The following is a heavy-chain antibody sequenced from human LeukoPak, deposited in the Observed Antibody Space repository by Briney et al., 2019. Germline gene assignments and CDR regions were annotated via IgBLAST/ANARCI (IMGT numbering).Heavy chain of an antibody. CDR3: ASLRITMVRGPLGYFDY. D-gene: IGHD3-10*01. CDR1: GFTFSSYA. Sequence: GGSLRLPCAASGFTFSSYAMSWVRQAPGKRLEWVSAISGSGGSTYYADSVKGRFTISRDNSKNTLYLQMNSLRAEDTAVYYCASLRITMVRGPLGYFDYWGQGTLITVSS. CDR2: ISGSGGST. V-gene: IGHV3-23*01. J-gene: IGHJ4*02.